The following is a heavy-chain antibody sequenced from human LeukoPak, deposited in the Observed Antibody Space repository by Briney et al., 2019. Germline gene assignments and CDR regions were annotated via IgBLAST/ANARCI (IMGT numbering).Heavy chain of an antibody. V-gene: IGHV4-61*02. CDR3: ARGWDYDFWSGSQPFDY. CDR1: GGSISSGDYY. CDR2: IYTSGST. Sequence: SQTLSLTCTVSGGSISSGDYYWSWIRQPPGKGLEWIGRIYTSGSTNYNPSLKSRVTMSVDTSKNQFSLKLSSVTAADTAVYYCARGWDYDFWSGSQPFDYWGQGTLVTVSS. D-gene: IGHD3-3*01. J-gene: IGHJ4*02.